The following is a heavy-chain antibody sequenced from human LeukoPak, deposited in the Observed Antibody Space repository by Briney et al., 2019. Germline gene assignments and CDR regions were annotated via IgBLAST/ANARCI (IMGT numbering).Heavy chain of an antibody. V-gene: IGHV1-2*02. CDR2: INPNSGGT. D-gene: IGHD1-26*01. Sequence: ASVKVSCKPSGYTFTGYYMHRVRQAPGQGLGWMGWINPNSGGTNYAQKFQGRVTTTRDTSISTAYMELSRLRSDDTAVYYCASRSGSYYHAFDIWGQGTMVTVSS. CDR1: GYTFTGYY. J-gene: IGHJ3*02. CDR3: ASRSGSYYHAFDI.